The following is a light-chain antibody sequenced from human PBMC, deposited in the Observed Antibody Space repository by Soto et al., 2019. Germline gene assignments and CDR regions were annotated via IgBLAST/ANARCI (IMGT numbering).Light chain of an antibody. CDR2: DTS. V-gene: IGKV1D-12*01. CDR3: RQVNSFPIT. Sequence: DIQMSQSQSSVSASVGERVTITCRGSQGISNWLAWYQQKPGKAPRLLIYDTSSLQSGVPPRFSGRRSGTDFTLTISRLQPEDFATYYCRQVNSFPITFGQGTRLEIK. J-gene: IGKJ5*01. CDR1: QGISNW.